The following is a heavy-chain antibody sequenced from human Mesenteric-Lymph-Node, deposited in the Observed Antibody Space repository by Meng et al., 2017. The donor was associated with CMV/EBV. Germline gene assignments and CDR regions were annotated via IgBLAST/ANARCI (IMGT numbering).Heavy chain of an antibody. CDR2: IAPMVSRT. CDR1: ADTFRFYG. CDR3: ARDICGGDCYIDY. Sequence: KASADTFRFYGISWVRQVHGQGLEWMGRIAPMVSRTDYAGKCQGRVSLTADKSTSTFYMELRSLTSEDTAMYYCARDICGGDCYIDYWGQGTLVTVSS. V-gene: IGHV1-69*04. D-gene: IGHD2-21*02. J-gene: IGHJ4*02.